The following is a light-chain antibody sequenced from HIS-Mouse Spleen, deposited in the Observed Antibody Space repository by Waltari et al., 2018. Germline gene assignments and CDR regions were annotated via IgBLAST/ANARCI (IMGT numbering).Light chain of an antibody. V-gene: IGLV1-44*01. CDR2: SNK. J-gene: IGLJ2*01. Sequence: QSVLTQPPSASGTPGQRVTISCSGSSSNIGSNTVTWYQQLPGTAPKLLIYSNKKRPSGVPDRFSGSKSGTSASLAISGLQSEDEADYYCAAWDDSLNGPVFGGGTKLTVL. CDR3: AAWDDSLNGPV. CDR1: SSNIGSNT.